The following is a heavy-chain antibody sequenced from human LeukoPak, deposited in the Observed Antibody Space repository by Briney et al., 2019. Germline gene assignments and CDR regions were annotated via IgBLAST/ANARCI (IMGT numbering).Heavy chain of an antibody. V-gene: IGHV3-21*01. J-gene: IGHJ4*02. CDR3: ARAGGQWTGISSLGY. Sequence: PGGSLRLSCAASGFTFSSYAMHWVRQAPGKGLEWVSSISSSSSYIYYADSVKGRFTISRDNAKNSLYLQMNSLRAEDTAVYYCARAGGQWTGISSLGYWGQGTLVTVSS. CDR1: GFTFSSYA. CDR2: ISSSSSYI. D-gene: IGHD6-19*01.